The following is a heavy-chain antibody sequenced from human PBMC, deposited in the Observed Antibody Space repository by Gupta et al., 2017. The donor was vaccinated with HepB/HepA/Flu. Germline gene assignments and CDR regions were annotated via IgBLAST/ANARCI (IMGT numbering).Heavy chain of an antibody. D-gene: IGHD2-2*02. CDR1: GFTFSSYG. J-gene: IGHJ6*03. CDR2: IWYDGSNK. V-gene: IGHV3-33*01. Sequence: QVQLVESGGGVVQPGRSLRLSCAASGFTFSSYGMHWVRQAPGKGLEWVAVIWYDGSNKYYADSVKGRFTISRDNSKNTLYLQMNSLRAEDTAVYYCARDGVPAAIRAYYYYYMDVWGKGTTVTVSS. CDR3: ARDGVPAAIRAYYYYYMDV.